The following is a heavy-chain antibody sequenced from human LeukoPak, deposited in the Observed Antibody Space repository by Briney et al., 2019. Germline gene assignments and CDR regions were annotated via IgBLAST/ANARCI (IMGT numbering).Heavy chain of an antibody. Sequence: GGSLRLSCAASGFTFSGYYMTWIRQAPGKGLQWLSYITGSGDAIYSADSVKGRFAISRDNVKNSLYLQMNSLRAEDTAVYYCARVLFSVRPYYFDYWGQGTLVTVSS. V-gene: IGHV3-11*04. J-gene: IGHJ4*02. CDR3: ARVLFSVRPYYFDY. CDR1: GFTFSGYY. CDR2: ITGSGDAI. D-gene: IGHD3-10*02.